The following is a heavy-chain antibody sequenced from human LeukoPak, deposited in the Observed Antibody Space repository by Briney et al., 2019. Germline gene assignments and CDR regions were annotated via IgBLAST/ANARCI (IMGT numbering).Heavy chain of an antibody. J-gene: IGHJ4*02. CDR1: GYTFTGYY. CDR2: INTNSGGT. D-gene: IGHD3-10*01. CDR3: AREGGSGYYGSGSYPRDY. V-gene: IGHV1-2*02. Sequence: ASVKVSCKASGYTFTGYYMHWVRQAPGQGLEWMGWINTNSGGTNYAQKFQGRVTMTRDTSISTAYMELSRLRSDDTAVYYCAREGGSGYYGSGSYPRDYWGQGTLVTVSS.